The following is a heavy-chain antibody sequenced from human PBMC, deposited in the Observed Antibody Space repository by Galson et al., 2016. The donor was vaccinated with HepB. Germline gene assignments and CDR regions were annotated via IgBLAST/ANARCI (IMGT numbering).Heavy chain of an antibody. CDR3: AKDIGAGHNLGLSPNY. CDR2: ITWNSGRI. CDR1: GFTFNEYA. Sequence: SLRLSCAASGFTFNEYAMHWVRQAPGKGLEWVSGITWNSGRIGYADSVRGRFTISGDSSKNSLYLQMNSLRVEDTAFYYCAKDIGAGHNLGLSPNYWGQGTLVTVSS. D-gene: IGHD4/OR15-4a*01. J-gene: IGHJ4*02. V-gene: IGHV3-9*01.